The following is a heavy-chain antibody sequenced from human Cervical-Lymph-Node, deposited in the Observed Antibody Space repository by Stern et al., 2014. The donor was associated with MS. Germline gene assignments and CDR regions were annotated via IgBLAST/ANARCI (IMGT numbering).Heavy chain of an antibody. CDR2: ISWNSGSI. V-gene: IGHV3-9*01. J-gene: IGHJ4*02. CDR3: AKDTDSSGWPTGAFDY. CDR1: GFTFDDYA. Sequence: EVQLVESGGGLVQPGRSLRLSWAASGFTFDDYAMHWVRQAPGKGLEWVSGISWNSGSIGYADSVKGRFTISRDNAKNSLYLQMNSLRAEDTALYYCAKDTDSSGWPTGAFDYWGQGTLVTVSS. D-gene: IGHD6-19*01.